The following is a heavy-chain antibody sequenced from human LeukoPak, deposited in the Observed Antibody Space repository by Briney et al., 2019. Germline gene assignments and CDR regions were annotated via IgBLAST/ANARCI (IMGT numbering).Heavy chain of an antibody. D-gene: IGHD3-22*01. CDR1: GGTFSSYA. V-gene: IGHV1-69*01. CDR2: IIPIFGTA. Sequence: ASVKVSCKASGGTFSSYAISWVRQAPGQGLEWMGGIIPIFGTANYAQKFQGRVTITADGSTSTAYMELSSLRSEDTAVYYCARARHYYDSSGYYPYYYYYYGMDVWGQGTTVTVSS. CDR3: ARARHYYDSSGYYPYYYYYYGMDV. J-gene: IGHJ6*02.